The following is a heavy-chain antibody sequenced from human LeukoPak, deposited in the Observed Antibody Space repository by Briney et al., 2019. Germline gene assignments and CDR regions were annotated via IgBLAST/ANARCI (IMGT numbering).Heavy chain of an antibody. J-gene: IGHJ6*02. CDR3: ARDRDYYYYGMDV. CDR2: IYSGGST. CDR1: GFTASSNY. V-gene: IGHV3-53*01. D-gene: IGHD3-10*01. Sequence: GGSLRLSCAASGFTASSNYMSWVRQAPGKGLEWVSVIYSGGSTYYADSVKGRFTISRDNSKNTLYLQMNSLRAEDTAVYYCARDRDYYYYGMDVWGQGTTVTVSS.